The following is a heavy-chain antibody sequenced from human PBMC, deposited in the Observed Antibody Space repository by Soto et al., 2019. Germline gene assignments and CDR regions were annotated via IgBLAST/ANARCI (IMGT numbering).Heavy chain of an antibody. Sequence: QVQLVQSGAEVKKPGSSVKVSCRASGGTFSSYAVSWVRQAPGQGLEWMGVIIPLLNTPKYVQKFQGRVTITADASATTAYMELSILRSEDTAVYYCAREISSPNYYYYGMDVWGQGTTVTVSS. CDR3: AREISSPNYYYYGMDV. CDR1: GGTFSSYA. CDR2: IIPLLNTP. D-gene: IGHD6-6*01. V-gene: IGHV1-69*01. J-gene: IGHJ6*02.